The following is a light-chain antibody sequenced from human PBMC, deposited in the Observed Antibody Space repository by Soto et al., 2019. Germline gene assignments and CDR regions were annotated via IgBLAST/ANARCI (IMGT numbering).Light chain of an antibody. CDR2: LGS. V-gene: IGKV2-28*01. J-gene: IGKJ1*01. CDR1: QSLLRSDGYND. Sequence: DIVMTQSPLSLSVTPGEPASISCRSSQSLLRSDGYNDLDWYVQRPGQSPQLLIYLGSDRASGVPDRFSGSGSGTAFTLTINTVEAEDVGVYYCLQALQSPAFGQGTRVEIK. CDR3: LQALQSPA.